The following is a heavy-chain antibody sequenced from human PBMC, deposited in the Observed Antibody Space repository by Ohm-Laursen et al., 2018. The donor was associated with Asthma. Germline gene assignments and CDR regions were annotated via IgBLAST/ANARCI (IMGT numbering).Heavy chain of an antibody. Sequence: VKISCKASGGTFSSYAISWVRQAPGQGLEWMGGIIPIFGTANYAQKFQGRVTITADESTSTAYMELSSLRSEDTAVYYCARVMIAVASFDYWGQGTLVTVSS. CDR2: IIPIFGTA. V-gene: IGHV1-69*13. J-gene: IGHJ4*02. D-gene: IGHD6-19*01. CDR1: GGTFSSYA. CDR3: ARVMIAVASFDY.